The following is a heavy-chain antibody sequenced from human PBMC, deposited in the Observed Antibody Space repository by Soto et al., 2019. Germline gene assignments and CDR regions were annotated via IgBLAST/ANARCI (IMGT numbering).Heavy chain of an antibody. D-gene: IGHD2-2*01. Sequence: PGGSLRLSCAASGFTFSSYGMHWVRQAPGKGLEWVAVISYDGSNKYYADSVKGRFTISRDNSKNTLYLQMNGLRAEDTAVYFCAKGRVVGAPGGSGLDVWGPGTTVTVSS. J-gene: IGHJ6*02. CDR2: ISYDGSNK. V-gene: IGHV3-30*18. CDR1: GFTFSSYG. CDR3: AKGRVVGAPGGSGLDV.